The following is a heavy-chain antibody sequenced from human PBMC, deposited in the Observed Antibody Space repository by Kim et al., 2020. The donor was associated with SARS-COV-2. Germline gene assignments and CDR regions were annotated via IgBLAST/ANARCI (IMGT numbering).Heavy chain of an antibody. CDR2: INHSGST. D-gene: IGHD4-17*01. V-gene: IGHV4-34*01. J-gene: IGHJ4*02. CDR1: GGSFSGYY. Sequence: SETLSLTCAVYGGSFSGYYWSWIRQPPGKGLEWIGEINHSGSTNYNPSLKSRVTISVDTSKNQFSLKLSSVTAADTAVYYCARSTVRLDYWGQGTLVTVSS. CDR3: ARSTVRLDY.